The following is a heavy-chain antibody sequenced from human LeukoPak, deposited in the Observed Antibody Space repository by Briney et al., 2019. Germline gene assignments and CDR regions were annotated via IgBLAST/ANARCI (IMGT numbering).Heavy chain of an antibody. CDR2: INHSGST. CDR1: GGSFSGYY. CDR3: ARLGGAARRIDY. D-gene: IGHD6-6*01. V-gene: IGHV4-34*01. Sequence: SEALSLTCAVYGGSFSGYYWSWIRQPPGKGLEWIGEINHSGSTNYNPSLKSRVTISVDPSKNQFSLKLSSVTAADPAVYYCARLGGAARRIDYWGQGTLVTVSS. J-gene: IGHJ4*02.